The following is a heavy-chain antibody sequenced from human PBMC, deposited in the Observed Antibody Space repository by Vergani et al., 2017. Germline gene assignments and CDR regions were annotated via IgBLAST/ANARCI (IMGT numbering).Heavy chain of an antibody. CDR2: INDRGYDT. V-gene: IGHV3-23*01. D-gene: IGHD3-22*01. CDR3: ANSHLQWLICGDGFDY. CDR1: GFTFSNYA. Sequence: DVQLLESGGALVQPGGSLRLSCAASGFTFSNYAMSWFRQALGKGLDWVSSINDRGYDTYYAYSVKGRFTISRDNSRNTLYLQMNILRAEDTAVYYCANSHLQWLICGDGFDYWGQGTLVTVSS. J-gene: IGHJ4*02.